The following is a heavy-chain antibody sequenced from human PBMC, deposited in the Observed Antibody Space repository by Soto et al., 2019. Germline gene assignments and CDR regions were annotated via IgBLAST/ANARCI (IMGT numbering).Heavy chain of an antibody. Sequence: QVQLVQSGAEVKESGASVKVSCKASGYSFTGHYIHWVRQAPGQGPEWVGEISPKSGGTRYGQKFQGGVTMTKDTSINTVYMELSNLSPDDTAVYYCGRGRSGELVVFYWGQGTLVTVHS. CDR1: GYSFTGHY. V-gene: IGHV1-2*02. CDR2: ISPKSGGT. J-gene: IGHJ4*02. D-gene: IGHD1-7*01. CDR3: GRGRSGELVVFY.